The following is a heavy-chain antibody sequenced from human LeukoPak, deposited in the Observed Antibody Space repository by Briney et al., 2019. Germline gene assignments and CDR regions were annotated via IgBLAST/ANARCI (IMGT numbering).Heavy chain of an antibody. V-gene: IGHV3-66*04. CDR2: IYSGGST. D-gene: IGHD2/OR15-2a*01. CDR1: GFTVSSNY. J-gene: IGHJ4*02. CDR3: ERRVYGIFDY. Sequence: GGSLRLSCAASGFTVSSNYMSWVRQAPGKGLEWVSVIYSGGSTYYADSVKGRFTISRDNSKNTLYLQMNSLRAEDTAVYYCERRVYGIFDYWGQGTLVTVSS.